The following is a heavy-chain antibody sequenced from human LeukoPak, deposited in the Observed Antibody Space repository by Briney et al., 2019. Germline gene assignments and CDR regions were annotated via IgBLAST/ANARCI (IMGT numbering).Heavy chain of an antibody. CDR2: ISYDGSDK. CDR3: AKDPRDGDYVIFSGLDV. CDR1: GFTFSSYG. V-gene: IGHV3-30*18. D-gene: IGHD4-17*01. Sequence: GGSLRLSCAASGFTFSSYGMHWVRQAPGKGLEWVAVISYDGSDKYYADSVKGRFTISRDNSKNTLYLQMNSLRAEDTAVYYCAKDPRDGDYVIFSGLDVWGQGTTVTVSS. J-gene: IGHJ6*02.